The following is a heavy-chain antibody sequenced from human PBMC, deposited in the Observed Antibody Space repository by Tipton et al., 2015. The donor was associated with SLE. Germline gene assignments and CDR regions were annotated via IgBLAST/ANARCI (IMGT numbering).Heavy chain of an antibody. Sequence: TLSLTCAVYGGSFRGYYWSWIRQPPGKGLEWIGEINHSGSTNYNPSLKSRVTISVDTPKNQFSLKLSSVTAARAAGYYCATGYDSQSGWVHPWGQGPLVPVSP. J-gene: IGHJ5*02. CDR1: GGSFRGYY. CDR2: INHSGST. D-gene: IGHD5-12*01. CDR3: ATGYDSQSGWVHP. V-gene: IGHV4-34*01.